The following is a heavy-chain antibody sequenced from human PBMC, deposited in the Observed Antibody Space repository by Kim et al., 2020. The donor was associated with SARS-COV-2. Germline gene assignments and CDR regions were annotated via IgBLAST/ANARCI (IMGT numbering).Heavy chain of an antibody. CDR2: IYYSGST. D-gene: IGHD5-12*01. CDR1: GGSISSSSYY. CDR3: ARCRDGYNCNY. J-gene: IGHJ4*02. V-gene: IGHV4-39*01. Sequence: SETLSLTCTVSGGSISSSSYYWGWIRQPPGKGLEWIGSIYYSGSTYYNPSLKSRVTISVDTSKNQFSLKLSSVTAADTAVYYCARCRDGYNCNYWGQGTL.